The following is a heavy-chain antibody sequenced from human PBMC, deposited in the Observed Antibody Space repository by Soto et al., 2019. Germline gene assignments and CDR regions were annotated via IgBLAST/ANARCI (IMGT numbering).Heavy chain of an antibody. CDR1: GGSISSSSYY. V-gene: IGHV4-39*01. J-gene: IGHJ4*02. CDR2: IYYSGST. D-gene: IGHD6-13*01. Sequence: PSETLSLTCTVSGGSISSSSYYWGWIRQPPGKGLEWIGSIYYSGSTYYNPSLKSRVTISVDTSKNQFSLKLSSVTAADTAVYYCARHGIAAAGPCGNWGQGTLVTVSS. CDR3: ARHGIAAAGPCGN.